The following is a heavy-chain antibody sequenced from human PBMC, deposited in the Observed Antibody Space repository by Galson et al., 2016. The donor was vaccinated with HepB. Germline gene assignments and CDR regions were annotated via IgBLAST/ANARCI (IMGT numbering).Heavy chain of an antibody. V-gene: IGHV1-18*04. J-gene: IGHJ4*01. Sequence: SVKVSCKASGYSFTTYGITWVRQAPGQGLQWMGWISGFSGNTKYAEKVQGRLTMTTDTSTSTAYMDLRSLRADDTAIYYCVKGGSSPWVSFHDYWGQGTPRSVSA. CDR3: VKGGSSPWVSFHDY. CDR2: ISGFSGNT. CDR1: GYSFTTYG. D-gene: IGHD6-13*01.